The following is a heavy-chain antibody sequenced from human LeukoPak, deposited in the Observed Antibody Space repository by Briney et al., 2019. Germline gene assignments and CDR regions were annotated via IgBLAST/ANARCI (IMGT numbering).Heavy chain of an antibody. Sequence: PSENLSLTCTVSGGSISSYYWSWIRQPPGKGLEWIGYIYYSGSTNYNPSLKSRVTISVDTSKNQFSLKLSSVTAADTAVYYCARGDYDSSGLLDYWGQGTLVTVSS. J-gene: IGHJ4*02. D-gene: IGHD3-22*01. CDR1: GGSISSYY. V-gene: IGHV4-59*01. CDR2: IYYSGST. CDR3: ARGDYDSSGLLDY.